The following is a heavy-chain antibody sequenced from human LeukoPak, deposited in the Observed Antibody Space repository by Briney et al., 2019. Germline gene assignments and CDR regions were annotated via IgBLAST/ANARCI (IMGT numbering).Heavy chain of an antibody. CDR1: GYTFTGYY. D-gene: IGHD6-19*01. Sequence: ASVKVSCKASGYTFTGYYMHWVRQAPGQGLEWMGWINPNSGGTNYARNFQGRVIMTRDTSISTAYMELSRLISDDTAVHYCAREPSYGWSLGYWGQGTLVTVSS. V-gene: IGHV1-2*02. CDR2: INPNSGGT. CDR3: AREPSYGWSLGY. J-gene: IGHJ4*02.